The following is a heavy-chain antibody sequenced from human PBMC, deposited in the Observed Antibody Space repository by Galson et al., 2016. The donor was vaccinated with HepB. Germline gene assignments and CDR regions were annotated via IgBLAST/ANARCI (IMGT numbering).Heavy chain of an antibody. Sequence: TLSLTCTVSGGSISSGDYYWSWIRQPPGKGLEWIGYIYYSGSTYYNPSLKSRVTISVDTSKNQFSLKVSSVTAADTAVYYWAGRRGYSYAGNPTRWGQGTLVTVSS. D-gene: IGHD5-18*01. CDR3: AGRRGYSYAGNPTR. V-gene: IGHV4-30-4*01. J-gene: IGHJ4*02. CDR2: IYYSGST. CDR1: GGSISSGDYY.